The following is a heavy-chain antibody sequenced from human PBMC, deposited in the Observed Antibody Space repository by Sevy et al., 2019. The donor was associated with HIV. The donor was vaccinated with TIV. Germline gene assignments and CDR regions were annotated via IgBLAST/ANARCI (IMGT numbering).Heavy chain of an antibody. Sequence: SETLSLTCAVYGGSFSGYYWSWIRQPPGKGLEWTGEINHSGSTNYNPSLKSRVTISVDTSKNQFSLKLSSVTAADTAVYYCARRGWFDPWGQGNLVTVSS. CDR2: INHSGST. CDR3: ARRGWFDP. V-gene: IGHV4-34*01. CDR1: GGSFSGYY. J-gene: IGHJ5*02.